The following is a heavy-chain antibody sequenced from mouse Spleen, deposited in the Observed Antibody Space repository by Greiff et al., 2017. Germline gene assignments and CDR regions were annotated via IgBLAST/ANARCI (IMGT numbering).Heavy chain of an antibody. CDR1: GFSLTSYG. J-gene: IGHJ1*01. D-gene: IGHD1-1*01. CDR2: IWSGGST. CDR3: ASPHYYGSRDWYFDV. V-gene: IGHV2-2*01. Sequence: QVQLKESGPGLVQPSQSLSITCTVSGFSLTSYGEHWVRQSPGKGLEWLGVIWSGGSTDYNAAFISRLSISKDNSKSQVFFKMNSLQTDDTAMYYCASPHYYGSRDWYFDVWGAGTTVTVSS.